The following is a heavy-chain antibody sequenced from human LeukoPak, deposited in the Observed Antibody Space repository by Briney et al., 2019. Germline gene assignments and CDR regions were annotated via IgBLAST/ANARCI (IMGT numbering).Heavy chain of an antibody. CDR2: ISGSGGST. V-gene: IGHV3-23*01. D-gene: IGHD5-12*01. CDR3: AKDPQGRVVATIFLI. Sequence: GGSLRLSCAASGFTFSSYDMSWVRQAPGKGLEWVSAISGSGGSTYYADSVKGRFTISRDNSKNTLYLQMNSLRAEDTAVYYCAKDPQGRVVATIFLIWGQGTLVTVSS. J-gene: IGHJ4*02. CDR1: GFTFSSYD.